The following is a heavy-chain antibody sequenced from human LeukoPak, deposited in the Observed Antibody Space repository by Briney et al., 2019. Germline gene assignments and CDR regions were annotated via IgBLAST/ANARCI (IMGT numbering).Heavy chain of an antibody. D-gene: IGHD2-15*01. CDR1: GGSISSYY. CDR3: AREQVATLPYYYYYMDV. V-gene: IGHV4-4*07. Sequence: PSETLSLTCTVSGGSISSYYWSWIRQPAGKGLEWIGRIYTSGSTNYNPSLKSRVTISVGTSKNQFSLKLSSVTAADTAVYYCAREQVATLPYYYYYMDVWGKGTTVTVSS. J-gene: IGHJ6*03. CDR2: IYTSGST.